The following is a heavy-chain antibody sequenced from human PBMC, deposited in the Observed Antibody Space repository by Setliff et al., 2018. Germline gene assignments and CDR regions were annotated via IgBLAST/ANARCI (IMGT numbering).Heavy chain of an antibody. V-gene: IGHV1-18*01. CDR2: ISAYSGNT. CDR3: SRLVRYCTTTACQRASGAEV. J-gene: IGHJ4*02. Sequence: ASVKVSCKASGYTFSSSGITWVRQAPGQGLEWMGWISAYSGNTNYAQKFRGRVTMTTDSSTSTAYMELRSLTSDDTAVYYCSRLVRYCTTTACQRASGAEVWGQGTVVTVSS. CDR1: GYTFSSSG. D-gene: IGHD2-8*01.